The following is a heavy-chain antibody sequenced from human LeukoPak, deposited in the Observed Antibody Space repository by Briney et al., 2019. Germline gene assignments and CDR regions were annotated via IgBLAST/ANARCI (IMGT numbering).Heavy chain of an antibody. Sequence: SETLSLTRTVSGGSLSSYYWRWLRQPAGKGLEWIGRIYTSGSTNYNPSLKSRVTMSVDTSKNQFSLKLSSVTAADTAVYYCARGRNSHFDYWGQGTLVTVSS. CDR1: GGSLSSYY. J-gene: IGHJ4*02. CDR3: ARGRNSHFDY. D-gene: IGHD5-18*01. V-gene: IGHV4-4*07. CDR2: IYTSGST.